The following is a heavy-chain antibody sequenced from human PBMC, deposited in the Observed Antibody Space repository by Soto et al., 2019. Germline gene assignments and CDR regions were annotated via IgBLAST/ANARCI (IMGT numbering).Heavy chain of an antibody. J-gene: IGHJ4*02. V-gene: IGHV4-59*01. CDR1: GDSISSYY. D-gene: IGHD3-22*01. CDR3: ALRSMAVVPEY. Sequence: QVQLQESGPGLVKPSETLSLTCAVSGDSISSYYCMWVRQPPWKGLESIGYLYYGRSANYNPSLKRRITLSVDTSTNPCSLKLSSMTAEDTAVYYCALRSMAVVPEYWGQGTLVTVSS. CDR2: LYYGRSA.